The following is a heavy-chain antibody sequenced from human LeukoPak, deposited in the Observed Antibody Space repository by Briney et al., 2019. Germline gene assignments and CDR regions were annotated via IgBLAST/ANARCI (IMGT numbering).Heavy chain of an antibody. CDR2: ISSSGSTI. D-gene: IGHD6-13*01. CDR1: GFTFSSYA. V-gene: IGHV3-48*04. CDR3: AKALSWSSSRFFGGFDY. Sequence: QTGGSLRLSCAASGFTFSSYAMSWVRQAPGKGLEWVSYISSSGSTIYYADSVKGRFTISRDNAKNSLYLQMNSLRAEDTAVYYCAKALSWSSSRFFGGFDYWGQGTLVTVSS. J-gene: IGHJ4*02.